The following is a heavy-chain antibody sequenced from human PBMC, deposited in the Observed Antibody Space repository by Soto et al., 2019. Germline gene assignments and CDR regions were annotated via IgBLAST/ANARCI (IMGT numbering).Heavy chain of an antibody. CDR1: GYTFTSYG. Sequence: QVHLEQSGPEVKKPGASVKVSCKASGYTFTSYGISWVRLAPGQGLEWMGWINIYGGGTNYAQKYQDRVTMTRDTSTSTVYLEMRSLTSDDTAIYYCARALYYYDNSGLAFWGKGTLVTVSS. D-gene: IGHD3-22*01. CDR3: ARALYYYDNSGLAF. V-gene: IGHV1-18*01. CDR2: INIYGGGT. J-gene: IGHJ4*02.